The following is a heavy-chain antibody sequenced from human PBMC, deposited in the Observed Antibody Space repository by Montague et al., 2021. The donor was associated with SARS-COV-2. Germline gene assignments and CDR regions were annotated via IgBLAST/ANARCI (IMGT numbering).Heavy chain of an antibody. Sequence: ETLSLTCTVSGGSISSSSYYWGWIRQPPGKGLEWIGSTYYSGSTYYNPSLKSRVTISVDTSKNQFSPKLSSVTAADTAVYYCARERGLGSYLVYWGQGTLVTVSS. CDR2: TYYSGST. D-gene: IGHD3-10*01. CDR1: GGSISSSSYY. V-gene: IGHV4-39*01. J-gene: IGHJ4*02. CDR3: ARERGLGSYLVY.